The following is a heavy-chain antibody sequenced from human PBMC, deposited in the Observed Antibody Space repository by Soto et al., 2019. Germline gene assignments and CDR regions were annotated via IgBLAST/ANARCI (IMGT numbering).Heavy chain of an antibody. V-gene: IGHV1-46*01. CDR2: IKPSGGST. J-gene: IGHJ3*02. CDR1: GYTFTSYY. D-gene: IGHD1-26*01. CDR3: ARVVGATQFDGFDI. Sequence: DSVKISYKASGYTFTSYYMHWVRQAPGQGLEWMGIIKPSGGSTSYAQKFQGRVTMTRDTSTSTVYMEPSSLRSEDTAVYYCARVVGATQFDGFDIWGQGHMVT.